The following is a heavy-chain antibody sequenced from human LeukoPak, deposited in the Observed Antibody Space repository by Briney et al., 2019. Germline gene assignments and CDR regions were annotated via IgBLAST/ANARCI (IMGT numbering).Heavy chain of an antibody. CDR3: ARSIPLSYDSSGYYPAEYYFDY. CDR2: IYHSGST. CDR1: GGSISSGGYS. Sequence: SETLSLTCTVSGGSISSGGYSWSWIRQPPGKGLEWIGYIYHSGSTYYNPSLKSRVTISVDRSKNQFSLKLSSVTAADTAVYYCARSIPLSYDSSGYYPAEYYFDYWGQGTLVTVSS. J-gene: IGHJ4*02. V-gene: IGHV4-30-2*01. D-gene: IGHD3-22*01.